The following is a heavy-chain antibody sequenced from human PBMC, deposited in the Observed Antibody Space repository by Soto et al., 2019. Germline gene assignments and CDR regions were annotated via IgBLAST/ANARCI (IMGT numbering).Heavy chain of an antibody. J-gene: IGHJ4*02. Sequence: QVQLVQSGAEVKKPGASVKVSCKASGYTFSDYYMHWVRQAPGQGLEWMGWINANSGGTNYAQKFQGRVTMTRDTSFSTAYMELSRLRSDDTAVYYCARGLGYDSVWGSYRYTDYWGQGTLVTVSS. V-gene: IGHV1-2*02. CDR3: ARGLGYDSVWGSYRYTDY. D-gene: IGHD3-16*02. CDR1: GYTFSDYY. CDR2: INANSGGT.